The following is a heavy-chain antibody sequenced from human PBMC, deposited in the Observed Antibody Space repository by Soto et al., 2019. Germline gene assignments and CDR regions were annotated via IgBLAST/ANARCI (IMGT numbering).Heavy chain of an antibody. D-gene: IGHD3-16*01. J-gene: IGHJ1*01. CDR3: ARWGTTGGLEV. Sequence: QVQLVESGGGVVQPGTSLRLSCVGSGFTFRSYVIHWVRQAPGKGREWVALTSYDGSNKDYGDYVKGRFTISRDNSRNTVDLQMDSLRREDTALYYCARWGTTGGLEVWGQGTLVSVSS. V-gene: IGHV3-33*05. CDR1: GFTFRSYV. CDR2: TSYDGSNK.